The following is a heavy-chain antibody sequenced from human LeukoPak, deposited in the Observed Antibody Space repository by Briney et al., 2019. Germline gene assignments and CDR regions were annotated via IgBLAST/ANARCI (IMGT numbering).Heavy chain of an antibody. CDR1: VGTFSSYA. D-gene: IGHD3-16*01. CDR2: IIPIFGTA. CDR3: ARDLSDRGGFDY. V-gene: IGHV1-69*05. Sequence: SVKVSCKASVGTFSSYAISWVRQAPGQGLEWMGGIIPIFGTANYAQKFQGRVTITTDKSTSTAYMELSSLRSEDTGVYYCARDLSDRGGFDYWGQGTLVTVSS. J-gene: IGHJ4*02.